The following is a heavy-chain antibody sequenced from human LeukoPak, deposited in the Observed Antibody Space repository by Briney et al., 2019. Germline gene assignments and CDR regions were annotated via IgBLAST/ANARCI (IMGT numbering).Heavy chain of an antibody. J-gene: IGHJ4*02. CDR1: GDSISSGTYY. V-gene: IGHV4-30-4*08. Sequence: PSETLSLTCTVSGDSISSGTYYWGWIRQPPGKGLEWIGYIYYSGSTYQNPSLKSRLTISVDTSRSQFSLKLNSVTDADTAVYYCARGITRFDYWGQGTLVTVSS. D-gene: IGHD3-10*01. CDR3: ARGITRFDY. CDR2: IYYSGST.